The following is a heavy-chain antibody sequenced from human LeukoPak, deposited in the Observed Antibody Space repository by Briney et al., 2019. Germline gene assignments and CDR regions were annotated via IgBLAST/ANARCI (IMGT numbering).Heavy chain of an antibody. D-gene: IGHD3-9*01. V-gene: IGHV3-73*01. J-gene: IGHJ5*02. CDR2: IRSKANSYAT. CDR1: GFTFSSYG. CDR3: TRLSADTYYDILTGYSNWFDP. Sequence: HPGRSLRLSCAASGFTFSSYGMHWVRQASGKGLEWVGRIRSKANSYATAYAASVKGRFTISRDDSKNTANLQMNSLKTEDTAVYYCTRLSADTYYDILTGYSNWFDPWGQGTLVTVSP.